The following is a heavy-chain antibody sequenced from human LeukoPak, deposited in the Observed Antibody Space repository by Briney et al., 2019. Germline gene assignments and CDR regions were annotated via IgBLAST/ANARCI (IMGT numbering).Heavy chain of an antibody. CDR1: GFTFSSYW. Sequence: SGGSLRLSCAASGFTFSSYWMSWVRQAPGKGLEWVANIKQDGSEKYYVDSVKGRFTISRDNAKNSLYLQMNSLRAEDTAVYYCAREDARADLYYYYYMDVWGKGTTVTVSS. V-gene: IGHV3-7*01. D-gene: IGHD2-2*01. CDR3: AREDARADLYYYYYMDV. CDR2: IKQDGSEK. J-gene: IGHJ6*03.